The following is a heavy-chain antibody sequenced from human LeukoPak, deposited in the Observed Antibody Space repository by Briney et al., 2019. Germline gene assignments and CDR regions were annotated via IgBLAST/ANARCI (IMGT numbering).Heavy chain of an antibody. J-gene: IGHJ4*02. Sequence: GGSLRLSCAASGFTFSSYDMHWVRQAPGKELEWVTFIQYDGSNEYQADSVKGRFSISRDNSKNTVYLQMNSLRTEDTAVYYCARSLTKVRGYDYWGQGALVTVSS. V-gene: IGHV3-30*02. CDR1: GFTFSSYD. CDR2: IQYDGSNE. CDR3: ARSLTKVRGYDY. D-gene: IGHD3-10*01.